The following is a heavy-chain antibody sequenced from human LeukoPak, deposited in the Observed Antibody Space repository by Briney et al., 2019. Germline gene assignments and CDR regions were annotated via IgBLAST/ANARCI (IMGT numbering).Heavy chain of an antibody. CDR1: GFTFSSYW. CDR3: ARLGYGGYAYYYYYYMDV. D-gene: IGHD5-12*01. V-gene: IGHV3-7*01. Sequence: GGSLRLSCAASGFTFSSYWMSWVRQAPGKGLEWVANIKQDGSEKYYVDSVKGRFTISRDNAKNSLYLQMNSLRAEDTAVYYCARLGYGGYAYYYYYYMDVWGKGTTVTISS. CDR2: IKQDGSEK. J-gene: IGHJ6*03.